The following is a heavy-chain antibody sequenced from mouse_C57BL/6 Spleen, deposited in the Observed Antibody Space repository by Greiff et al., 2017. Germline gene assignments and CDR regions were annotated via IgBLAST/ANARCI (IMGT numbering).Heavy chain of an antibody. Sequence: EVQVVESGGGLVKPGGSLKLSCAASGFTFSSYAMSWFRQTPEKRLEWVATISDGGSYTYYPDNVKGRFTISRDNAKNNLYLQMSHLKSEDTAMYYCARDQGGYFDYWGQGTTLTVSS. J-gene: IGHJ2*01. V-gene: IGHV5-4*01. CDR2: ISDGGSYT. CDR1: GFTFSSYA. CDR3: ARDQGGYFDY.